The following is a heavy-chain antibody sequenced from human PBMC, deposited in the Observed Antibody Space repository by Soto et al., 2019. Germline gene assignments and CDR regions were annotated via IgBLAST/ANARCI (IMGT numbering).Heavy chain of an antibody. CDR2: IYHSGST. J-gene: IGHJ4*02. CDR1: GYSISSGYY. Sequence: PSETLSLTCEVSGYSISSGYYWGWIRQPPGKGLEWIGGIYHSGSTYYNPSLKSRVTISVDTSKNQFSVRLSSVTAADTAVYYCARGEHIVVVTAFDYWGRGTLVTVSS. CDR3: ARGEHIVVVTAFDY. V-gene: IGHV4-38-2*01. D-gene: IGHD2-21*02.